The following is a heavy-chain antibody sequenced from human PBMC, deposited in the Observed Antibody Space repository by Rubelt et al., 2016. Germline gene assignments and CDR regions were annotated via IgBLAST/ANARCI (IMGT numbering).Heavy chain of an antibody. CDR1: GGSIDRSTW. CDR3: ASLVPPLRNAFDI. J-gene: IGHJ3*02. V-gene: IGHV4-4*02. Sequence: QVQLQESGPGLVKPSGTLSLTCAVSGGSIDRSTWWNWVRQSPGKGLEWIGSIYYSGSTYYNPSLKSRVTISVDTSKIQFSLKLSSVTAADTAVYYCASLVPPLRNAFDIWGQGTMVTVSS. CDR2: IYYSGST.